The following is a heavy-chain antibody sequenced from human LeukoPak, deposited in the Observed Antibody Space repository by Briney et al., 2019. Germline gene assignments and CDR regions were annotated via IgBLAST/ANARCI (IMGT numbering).Heavy chain of an antibody. V-gene: IGHV1-2*02. Sequence: SVKVSCKTSGNAFTGYYIHWVRQAPGQGLEWMGWINPNSGATNFAQKFQGRVSMTRDTSISTAYMELSSLRSDDTAVYYCARADILTAYYTLDFWGQGTLVTVSS. CDR2: INPNSGAT. J-gene: IGHJ4*02. D-gene: IGHD3-9*01. CDR1: GNAFTGYY. CDR3: ARADILTAYYTLDF.